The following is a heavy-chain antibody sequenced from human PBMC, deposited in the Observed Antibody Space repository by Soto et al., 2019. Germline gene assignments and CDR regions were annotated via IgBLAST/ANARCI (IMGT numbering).Heavy chain of an antibody. J-gene: IGHJ4*02. CDR2: ISSSSTI. Sequence: EVQLVESGGGLVQPGGSLRLSCAASGFTFSSYSMNWVRQAPGKGLEWVSYISSSSTIYYADSVKGRFTISRDNAKNSLYLQMNSLRDEDTAVYYCARGLARQHTTIDYWGQGTLVTVSS. D-gene: IGHD1-1*01. CDR3: ARGLARQHTTIDY. CDR1: GFTFSSYS. V-gene: IGHV3-48*02.